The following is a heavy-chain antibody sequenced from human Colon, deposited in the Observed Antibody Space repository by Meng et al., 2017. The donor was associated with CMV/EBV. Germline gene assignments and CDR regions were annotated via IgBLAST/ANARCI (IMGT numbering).Heavy chain of an antibody. V-gene: IGHV1-18*01. J-gene: IGHJ4*02. CDR2: ISPYNGDT. CDR3: ARELARGGY. Sequence: QVQLVQLGAEVKKPGASVKVSCKTSGYTLTNFGISWVRQAPGQGLEWMAYISPYNGDTNYAQRFQGRVALTTDTSTSTVYMELGSLTSDDTAMYYCARELARGGYWGQGTLVTVSS. CDR1: GYTLTNFG.